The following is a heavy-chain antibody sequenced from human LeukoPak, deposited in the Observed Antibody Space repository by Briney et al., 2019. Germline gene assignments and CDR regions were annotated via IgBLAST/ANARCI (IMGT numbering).Heavy chain of an antibody. J-gene: IGHJ4*02. V-gene: IGHV1-69*05. Sequence: SVKVSCKASGGTFSSYAISWVRQAPGQGLEWMGGIIPIFGTANYAQKFQGRVTITTDESTSTAYMELSSLRSEDTAVYYCARGEVPAANFDYWGQGTLVTVSS. CDR3: ARGEVPAANFDY. CDR2: IIPIFGTA. D-gene: IGHD2-2*01. CDR1: GGTFSSYA.